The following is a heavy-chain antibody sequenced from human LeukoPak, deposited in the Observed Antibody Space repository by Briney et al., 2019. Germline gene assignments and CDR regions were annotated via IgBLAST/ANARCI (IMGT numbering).Heavy chain of an antibody. CDR1: GYSISSGYY. V-gene: IGHV4-38-2*01. J-gene: IGHJ4*02. Sequence: SEXXSLTCAVSGYSISSGYYWGWIRQPPGKGLEWIGSIYHSGSTYYNPSLKSRVTISVDTSKNQFSLKLSSVTAADTAVYYCARSRYQLPWDYWGQGTLVTVSS. CDR2: IYHSGST. CDR3: ARSRYQLPWDY. D-gene: IGHD2-2*01.